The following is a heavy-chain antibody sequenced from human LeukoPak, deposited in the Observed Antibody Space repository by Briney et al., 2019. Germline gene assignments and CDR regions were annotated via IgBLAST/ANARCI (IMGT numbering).Heavy chain of an antibody. Sequence: GASVKVSCKASGYIFTVNYIQWVRQAPGQGLEWMGWINPDSGVTKHAQEFQGRVTMTRDTSISTAYMELSGLTSDDTAVYYCGRMLWTAYNCFDPWGQGTLVTVSS. V-gene: IGHV1-2*02. J-gene: IGHJ5*02. D-gene: IGHD2-21*02. CDR1: GYIFTVNY. CDR2: INPDSGVT. CDR3: GRMLWTAYNCFDP.